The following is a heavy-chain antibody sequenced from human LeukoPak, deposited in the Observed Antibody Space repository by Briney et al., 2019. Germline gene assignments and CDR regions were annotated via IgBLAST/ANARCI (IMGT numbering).Heavy chain of an antibody. CDR1: GFTVSSNY. D-gene: IGHD4-17*01. CDR2: IYSGGST. Sequence: GGSLRLSCAASGFTVSSNYMSWVRQAPGKGLEWVSVIYSGGSTYYADSVKGRFTISRDNSKNTLYLQMNSLRAEGTAVYYCARASTVKGEFYFDYWGQGTLVTVSS. V-gene: IGHV3-53*01. J-gene: IGHJ4*02. CDR3: ARASTVKGEFYFDY.